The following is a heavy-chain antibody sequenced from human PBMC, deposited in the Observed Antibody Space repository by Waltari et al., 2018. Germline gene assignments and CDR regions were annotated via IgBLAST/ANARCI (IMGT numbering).Heavy chain of an antibody. D-gene: IGHD6-13*01. CDR2: INHSGST. Sequence: QVQLQQWGAGLLKPSETLSLTCAVYGGSFSGYYWSWIRQPPGKGLEWIGEINHSGSTNYNPSLKSRVTISVDTSKNQFSLKLSSLRSEDTAVYYCATYSSSYEFDYWGQGTLVTVSS. CDR3: ATYSSSYEFDY. CDR1: GGSFSGYY. J-gene: IGHJ4*02. V-gene: IGHV4-34*01.